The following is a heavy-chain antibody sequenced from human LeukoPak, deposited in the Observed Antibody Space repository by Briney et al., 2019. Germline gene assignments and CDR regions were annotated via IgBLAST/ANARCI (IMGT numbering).Heavy chain of an antibody. CDR1: GFTFSDYY. V-gene: IGHV3-11*04. CDR3: ARASATVTTKNYFDY. Sequence: GGSLRLSCAVSGFTFSDYYMSWIRQAPGKGLEWVSYISSSGNTIYYADSVKGRFTISRDNAKNSLYLQMNSLRAEDTAVYYCARASATVTTKNYFDYWGQGTLVTVSS. CDR2: ISSSGNTI. D-gene: IGHD4-11*01. J-gene: IGHJ4*02.